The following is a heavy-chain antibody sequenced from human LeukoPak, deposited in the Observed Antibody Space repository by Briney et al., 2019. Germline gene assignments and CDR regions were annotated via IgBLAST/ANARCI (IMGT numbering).Heavy chain of an antibody. CDR2: IKKDGSER. Sequence: GGSLRLSCAASGFTFSSYWMNWVRQAPGKGLEWVANIKKDGSERYYEDSVKGRFTISRDNTRKSLYLQMNTLRAEDTAVYYCAKGSPWEPLDYWGQGTLVTVSS. D-gene: IGHD1-26*01. CDR3: AKGSPWEPLDY. J-gene: IGHJ4*02. CDR1: GFTFSSYW. V-gene: IGHV3-7*03.